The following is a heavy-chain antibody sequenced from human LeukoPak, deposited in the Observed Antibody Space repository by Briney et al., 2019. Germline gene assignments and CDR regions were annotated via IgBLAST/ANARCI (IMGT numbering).Heavy chain of an antibody. Sequence: AGSLSLSCAASGFTFSSYGMHWVRQAPGKGLEWVAVVSYDGGNKDYADSVKGRFTISRDNSQNTLYLQMNRLRPEDTAVYYCARGTGTAPDYWGQGTQLLVSS. CDR3: ARGTGTAPDY. CDR1: GFTFSSYG. J-gene: IGHJ4*02. D-gene: IGHD1-1*01. CDR2: VSYDGGNK. V-gene: IGHV3-30*03.